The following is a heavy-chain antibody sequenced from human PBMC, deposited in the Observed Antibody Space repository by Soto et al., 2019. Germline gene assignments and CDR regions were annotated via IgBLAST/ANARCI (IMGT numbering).Heavy chain of an antibody. D-gene: IGHD6-13*01. J-gene: IGHJ4*02. CDR1: GFIFSSYG. CDR2: ISYDERNK. V-gene: IGHV3-30*18. CDR3: VKDEGSSRPFNN. Sequence: QVQLVESGGGVVQPGRSLRLSCAASGFIFSSYGMHWVRQAPGRGLEWVAVISYDERNKFYADSVKGRFTISRDNSKNTLSLQMNSLRVDDTALYYSVKDEGSSRPFNNWGQGTLVTVSS.